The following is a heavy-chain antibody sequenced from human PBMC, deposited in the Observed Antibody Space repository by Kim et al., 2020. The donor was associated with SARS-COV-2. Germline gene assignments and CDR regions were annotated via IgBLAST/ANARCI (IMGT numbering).Heavy chain of an antibody. CDR3: TTLLRYFDWLAVKYYYYGMDL. Sequence: GGSLRLSCAASGFTFSNAWMSWVRQAPGKGLEWVGRIKSKTDGGTTDYAAPVKGRFTITRDDSKNTLYLQMNSLKTEDTAVYYCTTLLRYFDWLAVKYYYYGMDLWGQGTTVPVSS. CDR2: IKSKTDGGTT. CDR1: GFTFSNAW. J-gene: IGHJ6*02. V-gene: IGHV3-15*01. D-gene: IGHD3-9*01.